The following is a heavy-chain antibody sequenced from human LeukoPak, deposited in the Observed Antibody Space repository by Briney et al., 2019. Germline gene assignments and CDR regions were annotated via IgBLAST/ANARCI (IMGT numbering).Heavy chain of an antibody. J-gene: IGHJ4*02. CDR3: ARDTTVAHYFDY. CDR1: GGSFSGYY. Sequence: SETLSLTCAVYGGSFSGYYWSWIRQPAGKGLEWIGRIYTSGSTNYNPSLKSRVTMSVDTSKNQFSLKLSSVTAADTAVYYCARDTTVAHYFDYWGQGTLVTVSS. D-gene: IGHD4-11*01. V-gene: IGHV4-4*07. CDR2: IYTSGST.